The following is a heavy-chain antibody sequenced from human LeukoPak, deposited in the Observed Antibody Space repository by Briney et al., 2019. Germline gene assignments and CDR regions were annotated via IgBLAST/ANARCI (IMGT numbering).Heavy chain of an antibody. CDR3: ARGLRGLDY. J-gene: IGHJ4*02. CDR2: ISGSGGST. CDR1: GFTFSTYA. V-gene: IGHV3-23*01. Sequence: GGSLRLSCAVSGFTFSTYAMSWVRQAPGKGLEWVSAISGSGGSTYYADSVKGRFTISRDNSKNTLYLQMNSLRAEDTAVYYCARGLRGLDYWGQGTLVTVSS. D-gene: IGHD3-22*01.